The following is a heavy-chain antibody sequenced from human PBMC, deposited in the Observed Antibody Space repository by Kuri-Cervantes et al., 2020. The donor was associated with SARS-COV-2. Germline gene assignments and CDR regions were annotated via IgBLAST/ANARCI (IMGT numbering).Heavy chain of an antibody. J-gene: IGHJ4*02. CDR1: GGSLSGYY. V-gene: IGHV4-34*01. Sequence: GSLRLSCAVYGGSLSGYYWSWIRQPPGKGLEWIGEINHSGSTNYNPSLKSRVTISVDTSKNQFSLKLSSVTAADTAVYYCARDKDGAAAGAFDYWGQGTLVTVSS. D-gene: IGHD6-13*01. CDR3: ARDKDGAAAGAFDY. CDR2: INHSGST.